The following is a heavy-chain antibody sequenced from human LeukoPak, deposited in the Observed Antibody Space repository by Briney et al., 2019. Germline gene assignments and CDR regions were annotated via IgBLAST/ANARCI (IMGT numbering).Heavy chain of an antibody. V-gene: IGHV1-18*01. CDR2: ISAYNGNT. Sequence: ASVKLSCKASGYTFTSYGISWVRQAPGQGLEWMGWISAYNGNTNYAQKLQGRVTRTTDTSKITAYMELRSLRSYDTAVYYCVRRFWSGHNDYWGQGTVVTVSS. CDR3: VRRFWSGHNDY. J-gene: IGHJ4*02. D-gene: IGHD3-3*01. CDR1: GYTFTSYG.